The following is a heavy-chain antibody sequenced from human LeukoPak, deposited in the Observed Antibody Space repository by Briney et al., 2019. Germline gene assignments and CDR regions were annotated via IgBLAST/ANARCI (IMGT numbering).Heavy chain of an antibody. Sequence: SETLPLTCAVCGGSFSGQYWSWIRQPPGTGLEWIGEINHSGSTNYNPSLKSRVTISVDTSKNQCSLKLGSVTAADTALYYCARGWVYCSSTSCYRNYYYYGMDVWGQGTTVTVSS. CDR1: GGSFSGQY. D-gene: IGHD2-2*02. J-gene: IGHJ6*02. CDR3: ARGWVYCSSTSCYRNYYYYGMDV. CDR2: INHSGST. V-gene: IGHV4-34*01.